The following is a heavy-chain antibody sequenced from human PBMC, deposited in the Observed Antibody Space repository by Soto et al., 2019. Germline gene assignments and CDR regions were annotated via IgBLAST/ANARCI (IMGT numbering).Heavy chain of an antibody. CDR2: ISSSSSTI. D-gene: IGHD3-22*01. V-gene: IGHV3-48*02. J-gene: IGHJ3*01. CDR3: ARDQLYDNDISGRPLNAFDV. CDR1: GITFSNYA. Sequence: GGSLRLSCAASGITFSNYAMNWVRQAPGKGLEWVSYISSSSSTIYYADSVKGRFTISRDNAKNSLYLQMNSLRDEDTAVYYCARDQLYDNDISGRPLNAFDVWGQGTMVTVSS.